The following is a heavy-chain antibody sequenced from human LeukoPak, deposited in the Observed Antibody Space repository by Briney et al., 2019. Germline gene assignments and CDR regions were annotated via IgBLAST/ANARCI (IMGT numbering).Heavy chain of an antibody. V-gene: IGHV3-33*01. J-gene: IGHJ4*02. CDR3: ARDLEIGSSSYYFDY. CDR1: GFTFSTYG. D-gene: IGHD3-3*01. Sequence: PGGSLRLSCAASGFTFSTYGMHWVRQAPGKGLEWVAVIWYDGSKYYADSVRGRFTISRGNFKNTLYLQMNSLRAEDTAVYYCARDLEIGSSSYYFDYWGQGTLVTVSS. CDR2: IWYDGSK.